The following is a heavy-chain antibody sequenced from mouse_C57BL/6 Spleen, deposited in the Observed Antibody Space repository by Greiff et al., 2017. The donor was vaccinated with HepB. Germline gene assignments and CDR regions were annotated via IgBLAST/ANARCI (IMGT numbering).Heavy chain of an antibody. J-gene: IGHJ1*03. CDR1: GYTFTDYE. V-gene: IGHV1-15*01. D-gene: IGHD1-1*01. CDR3: TNYYGSTYWYFDV. Sequence: VQLQQSGAELVRPGASVTLSCKASGYTFTDYEMHWVKQTPVHGLEWIGAIDPETGGTAYNQKFKGKAILTADKSSSTAYMELRSLTSEDSAVYDCTNYYGSTYWYFDVWGTGTTVTVSS. CDR2: IDPETGGT.